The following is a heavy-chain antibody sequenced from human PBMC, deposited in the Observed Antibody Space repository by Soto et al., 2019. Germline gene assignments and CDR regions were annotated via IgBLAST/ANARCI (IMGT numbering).Heavy chain of an antibody. CDR2: ISAYSGKT. Sequence: QVQLVQSGGEVKKPGASVKVSCKTSGYTFTTYGISWVRQAPGQGLEWVGWISAYSGKTHYAQKFQGKVTMTTDTSTNTAYLEPRSLRSADTAVYYCARDPYLGDHQYWGQGTLVTVSS. CDR3: ARDPYLGDHQY. V-gene: IGHV1-18*01. CDR1: GYTFTTYG. J-gene: IGHJ4*02. D-gene: IGHD3-16*01.